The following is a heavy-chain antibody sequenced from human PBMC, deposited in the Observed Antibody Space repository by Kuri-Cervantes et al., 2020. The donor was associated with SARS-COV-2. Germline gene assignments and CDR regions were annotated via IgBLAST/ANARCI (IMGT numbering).Heavy chain of an antibody. V-gene: IGHV3-30*18. CDR3: AKDGVGAHDF. J-gene: IGHJ4*02. CDR2: ISYDGKNK. D-gene: IGHD4/OR15-4a*01. Sequence: GGSLRLSCAASGFNFSGTDMHWARQAPGKGLEWVAFISYDGKNKNCIASGKGRFTISRDNSQNTLSLQLKSLRSEDAAMYYCAKDGVGAHDFWGQGTLVTVSS. CDR1: GFNFSGTD.